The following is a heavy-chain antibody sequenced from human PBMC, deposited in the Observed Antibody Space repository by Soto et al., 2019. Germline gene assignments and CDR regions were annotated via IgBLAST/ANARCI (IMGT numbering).Heavy chain of an antibody. Sequence: QVQLVQSGAEVKKPGSSVKVSCKASGGTFSSYAISWVRQAPGQGLEWMGGIIPIFGTANYAQKFQGRVTITADEYTSTAYRERSCLRSEDTDVYYCARGDSSGWLYFDYWGQGTLVTVSS. CDR1: GGTFSSYA. V-gene: IGHV1-69*01. CDR2: IIPIFGTA. J-gene: IGHJ4*02. CDR3: ARGDSSGWLYFDY. D-gene: IGHD6-19*01.